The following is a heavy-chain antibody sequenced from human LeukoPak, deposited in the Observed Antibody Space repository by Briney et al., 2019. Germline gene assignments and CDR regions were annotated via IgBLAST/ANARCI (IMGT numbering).Heavy chain of an antibody. CDR3: ARQNDFWIGYHDY. J-gene: IGHJ4*02. CDR2: LDYSGNT. CDR1: GGSFSGYY. Sequence: SETLSLTCAVYGGSFSGYYWSWIRQSPGKGLEWIGYLDYSGNTKYNPSLNSRVTMSQDTSKNQFSLKLSSVTAADTAVYYCARQNDFWIGYHDYWGQGTLVTVSS. D-gene: IGHD3-3*01. V-gene: IGHV4-59*08.